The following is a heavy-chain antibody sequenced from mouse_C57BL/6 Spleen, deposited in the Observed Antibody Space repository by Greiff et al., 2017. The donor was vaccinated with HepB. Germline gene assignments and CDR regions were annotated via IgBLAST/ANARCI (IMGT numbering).Heavy chain of an antibody. Sequence: EVQLQQSGPGMVKPSQSLSLTCTVTGYSITSGYDWHWIRHFPGNKLEWMGYISYSGSTNYNPSLKSRISITHDTSKNHFFLKLNSVTTEDTATYYCASTGTHWYFDVWGTGTTVTVSS. CDR1: GYSITSGYD. CDR2: ISYSGST. D-gene: IGHD4-1*02. CDR3: ASTGTHWYFDV. V-gene: IGHV3-1*01. J-gene: IGHJ1*03.